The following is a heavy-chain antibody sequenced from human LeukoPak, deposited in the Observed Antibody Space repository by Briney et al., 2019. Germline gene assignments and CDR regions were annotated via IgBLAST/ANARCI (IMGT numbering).Heavy chain of an antibody. J-gene: IGHJ5*02. V-gene: IGHV1-2*02. CDR1: GYSFTGYY. Sequence: ASVKVSCKASGYSFTGYYMHWVRQAPGQGLEWMGWINVNNGDTNYAQKFQGRVTVTRDTSISTAYMELGRLRSDDTAVYYCARDWDPITGTTRWFDPWGQGTLVTVSS. CDR2: INVNNGDT. D-gene: IGHD1-7*01. CDR3: ARDWDPITGTTRWFDP.